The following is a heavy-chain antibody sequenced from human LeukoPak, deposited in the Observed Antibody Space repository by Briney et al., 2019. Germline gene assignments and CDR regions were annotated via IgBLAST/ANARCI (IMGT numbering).Heavy chain of an antibody. J-gene: IGHJ3*02. CDR1: GYTFTSYG. Sequence: GASVKVSCKASGYTFTSYGISWVRQAPGQGLEWMGWISAYNGNTNYAQKLQGRVTMTTDTSTSTAYMELRSLRSDDTAVYYCAASHGADYYDSSGPGDAFDIWGQGTMVTVSS. D-gene: IGHD3-22*01. CDR2: ISAYNGNT. V-gene: IGHV1-18*01. CDR3: AASHGADYYDSSGPGDAFDI.